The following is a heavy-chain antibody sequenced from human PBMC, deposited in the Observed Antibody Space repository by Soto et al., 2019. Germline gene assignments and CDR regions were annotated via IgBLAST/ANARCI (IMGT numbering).Heavy chain of an antibody. J-gene: IGHJ4*02. V-gene: IGHV3-43*01. CDR3: AKDTESGYCSGGSCYSLARGY. CDR1: GFTFDDYT. Sequence: EVQLVESGGVVVQPGGSLRLSCAASGFTFDDYTMHWVRQAPGKGLEWVSLISWDGGSTYYADSVKGRFTISRDNSKNSLYLQMNSLRTEDTALYYCAKDTESGYCSGGSCYSLARGYWGQGTLVTVSS. D-gene: IGHD2-15*01. CDR2: ISWDGGST.